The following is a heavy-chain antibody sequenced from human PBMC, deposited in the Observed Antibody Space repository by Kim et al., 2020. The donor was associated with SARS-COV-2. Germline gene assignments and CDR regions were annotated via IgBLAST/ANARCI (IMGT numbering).Heavy chain of an antibody. CDR2: IKSKTDGGTT. CDR3: TTEQIYYYDSSGYYSKPRRDFDY. J-gene: IGHJ4*02. V-gene: IGHV3-15*01. D-gene: IGHD3-22*01. Sequence: GGSLRLSCAASGFTFSNAWMSWVRQAPGKGLEWVGRIKSKTDGGTTDYAAPVKGRFTISRDDSKNTLYLQMNSLKTEDTAVYYCTTEQIYYYDSSGYYSKPRRDFDYWGQGTLVTVSS. CDR1: GFTFSNAW.